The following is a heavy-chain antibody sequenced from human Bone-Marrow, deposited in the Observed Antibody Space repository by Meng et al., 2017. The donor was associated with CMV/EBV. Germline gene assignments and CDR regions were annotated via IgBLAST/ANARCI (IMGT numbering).Heavy chain of an antibody. CDR3: AKDHCGGDCYNSGWFDP. V-gene: IGHV3-33*06. D-gene: IGHD2-21*01. J-gene: IGHJ5*02. Sequence: GESLKISCAASGFTFSTYGMHWVRQTPGKGLEWLTVIWYDGSNTYYADSVKGRFIISRDNSRNTLYLQMNSLRVEDTAVYYCAKDHCGGDCYNSGWFDPWGQGPLVPVSS. CDR2: IWYDGSNT. CDR1: GFTFSTYG.